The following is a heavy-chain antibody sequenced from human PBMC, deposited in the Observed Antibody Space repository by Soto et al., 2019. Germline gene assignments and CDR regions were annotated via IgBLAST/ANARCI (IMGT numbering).Heavy chain of an antibody. V-gene: IGHV5-51*03. Sequence: GESRKIPCKASGYSFTTYLIGWVRQIPGKGLEWMWIIYSVESDTRYSPSFQVQVTIPADKSISTAYLQWSSLKASDTAMYYCARGVAFDIWGQGTMVTVSS. D-gene: IGHD3-16*01. CDR1: GYSFTTYL. CDR3: ARGVAFDI. J-gene: IGHJ3*02. CDR2: IYSVESDT.